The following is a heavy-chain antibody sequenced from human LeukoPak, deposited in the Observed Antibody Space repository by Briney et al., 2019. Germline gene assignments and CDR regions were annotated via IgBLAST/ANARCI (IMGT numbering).Heavy chain of an antibody. V-gene: IGHV1-2*02. CDR1: GYAFTGHY. CDR3: ARVGLGKDTAFDI. D-gene: IGHD2-15*01. CDR2: INSNSGDT. Sequence: VASVKVSCKTSGYAFTGHYIHWVRQAPGQGLEWLGWINSNSGDTKYEEKFRGRVTMTRDTSITTVYMDLTRLTSDDAAVYYCARVGLGKDTAFDIWGQGTMVTVSS. J-gene: IGHJ3*02.